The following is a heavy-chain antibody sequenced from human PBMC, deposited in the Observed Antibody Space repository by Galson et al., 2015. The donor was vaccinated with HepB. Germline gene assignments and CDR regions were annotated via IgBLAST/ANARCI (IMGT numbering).Heavy chain of an antibody. V-gene: IGHV3-30-3*01. Sequence: SLRLSCAASGFTFSSYAMHWVRQAPGKGLEWVAVISYDGSNKYYADSVKGRFTISRDNSKNTLYLQMNSLRAEDTAVYYCARDPEGGFGPFDYWGQGTLVTVSS. CDR1: GFTFSSYA. J-gene: IGHJ4*02. D-gene: IGHD5-12*01. CDR2: ISYDGSNK. CDR3: ARDPEGGFGPFDY.